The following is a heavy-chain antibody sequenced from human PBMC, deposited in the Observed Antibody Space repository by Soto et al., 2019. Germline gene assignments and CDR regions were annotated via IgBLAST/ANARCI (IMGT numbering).Heavy chain of an antibody. CDR3: AVLRGYSAYDAYYYMDV. J-gene: IGHJ6*03. V-gene: IGHV1-18*01. D-gene: IGHD5-12*01. CDR2: ISGYNGDT. CDR1: GYTFTSYG. Sequence: ASVKVSCKASGYTFTSYGISWVRQAPGQGLEWMGWISGYNGDTNYAQKLQGRVTMTTDTSTSTAYMELRSLRSDDTAVYYCAVLRGYSAYDAYYYMDVWGKGTTVTVSS.